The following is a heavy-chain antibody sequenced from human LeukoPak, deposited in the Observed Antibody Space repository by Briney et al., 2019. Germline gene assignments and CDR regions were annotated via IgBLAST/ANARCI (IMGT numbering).Heavy chain of an antibody. Sequence: ASVKVSCKASGYTFTGYYMHWVRQAPGQGLEWMGWINPNSGGTNYAQKFQGRVAMTRDTSISTAYMELSRLRSDDTAVYYCARGVKYSYGSDYWGQGTLVTVSS. J-gene: IGHJ4*02. D-gene: IGHD5-18*01. CDR1: GYTFTGYY. V-gene: IGHV1-2*02. CDR2: INPNSGGT. CDR3: ARGVKYSYGSDY.